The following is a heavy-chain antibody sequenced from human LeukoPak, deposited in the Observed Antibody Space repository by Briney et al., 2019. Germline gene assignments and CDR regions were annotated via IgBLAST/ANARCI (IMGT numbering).Heavy chain of an antibody. D-gene: IGHD4-17*01. CDR1: GGSISSYY. J-gene: IGHJ3*02. Sequence: PSETLSLTCTVSGGSISSYYWSWIRQPPGKGLEWIGYIYYSGSTNYNPSLKSRVTISVDTSKNQFSLKPSSVTAADTAVYYCAREGVGDYGSFDIWGQGTMVTVSS. CDR3: AREGVGDYGSFDI. V-gene: IGHV4-59*01. CDR2: IYYSGST.